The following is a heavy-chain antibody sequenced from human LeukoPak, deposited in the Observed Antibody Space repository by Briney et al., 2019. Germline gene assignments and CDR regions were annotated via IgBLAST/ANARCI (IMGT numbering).Heavy chain of an antibody. V-gene: IGHV3-21*04. D-gene: IGHD3-10*01. CDR1: GFTFDDYG. J-gene: IGHJ4*02. CDR2: ISSSSSYI. CDR3: ATLYGSARGAFDS. Sequence: GGSLRLSCAASGFTFDDYGMSWVRQAPGKGLGWFSSISSSSSYIYYADSVKGRFTISRDNAKNSLYLQMNSLRAEDTAVYYCATLYGSARGAFDSWGQGTLVTVSS.